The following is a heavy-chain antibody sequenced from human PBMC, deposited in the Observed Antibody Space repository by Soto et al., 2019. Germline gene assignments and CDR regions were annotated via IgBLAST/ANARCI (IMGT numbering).Heavy chain of an antibody. CDR3: ARRDVVAVTGSLDNWLDP. J-gene: IGHJ5*02. Sequence: PSEILSLTCAVSGGSISTAGYSWSWIRQPPGKALEWIGYVYSSGSTNYNPSLKSRVTISVDTSRNQFSLKVNSVTAADTAVYYCARRDVVAVTGSLDNWLDPWGQGILVNVSS. CDR1: GGSISTAGYS. CDR2: VYSSGST. D-gene: IGHD2-21*01. V-gene: IGHV4-61*08.